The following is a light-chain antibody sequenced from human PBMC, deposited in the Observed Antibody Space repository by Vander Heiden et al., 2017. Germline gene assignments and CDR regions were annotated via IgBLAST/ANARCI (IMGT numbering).Light chain of an antibody. CDR3: GVVTAFART. J-gene: IGKJ1*01. CDR2: QPP. Sequence: AIQLTQSPSSLPASVGDRVTITCRASQDVSIALAWYQQKPGIPPKVLTYQPPGLLSAVPSTFTGFRSGPDFTLPISGLQSLDLATYYCGVVTAFARTFGQGTRVEMK. CDR1: QDVSIA. V-gene: IGKV1-13*02.